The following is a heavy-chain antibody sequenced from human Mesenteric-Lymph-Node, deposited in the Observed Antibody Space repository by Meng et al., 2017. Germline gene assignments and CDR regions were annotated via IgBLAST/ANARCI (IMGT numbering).Heavy chain of an antibody. CDR1: GFTFDDYG. Sequence: LSLTCAASGFTFDDYGMSWVRQAPGKGLEWVSGINWNGGSTGYADSVKGRFTISRDNAKNSLYLQMNSLRAEDTALYYCARGGSGSYYKPNYFDYWGQGTLVTVSS. CDR3: ARGGSGSYYKPNYFDY. V-gene: IGHV3-20*04. J-gene: IGHJ4*02. D-gene: IGHD3-10*01. CDR2: INWNGGST.